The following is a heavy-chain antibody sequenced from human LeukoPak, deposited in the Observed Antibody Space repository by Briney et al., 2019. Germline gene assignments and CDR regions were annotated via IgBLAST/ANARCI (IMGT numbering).Heavy chain of an antibody. CDR2: TYYRSTWYN. CDR3: ARRLTQYDCFDP. D-gene: IGHD2-2*01. V-gene: IGHV6-1*01. Sequence: SQTLSLTCAISGDSVSSNSVTWNWIRQSPSRGLEWLSRTYYRSTWYNDYAVSVRGRITVNPDTSKNQFFLHLNSVTPEDTAVYYCARRLTQYDCFDPWGQGILVTVSS. J-gene: IGHJ5*02. CDR1: GDSVSSNSVT.